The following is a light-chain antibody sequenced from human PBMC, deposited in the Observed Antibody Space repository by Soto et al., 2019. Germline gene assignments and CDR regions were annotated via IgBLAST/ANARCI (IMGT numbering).Light chain of an antibody. Sequence: QSALTQPASVSGSPGQSITISCTGTSSDVGGYNYVSWYQQHPGKAHKLMIYDVSNRPSGVSNRFSGSKSGNTASLTISGLQAEDEADYYCSSYTSSSTRAVFGGGTKPTVL. CDR1: SSDVGGYNY. V-gene: IGLV2-14*01. CDR2: DVS. CDR3: SSYTSSSTRAV. J-gene: IGLJ2*01.